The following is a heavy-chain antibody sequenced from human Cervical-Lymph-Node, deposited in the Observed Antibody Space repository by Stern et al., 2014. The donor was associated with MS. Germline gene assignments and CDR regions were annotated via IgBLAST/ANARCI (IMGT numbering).Heavy chain of an antibody. CDR1: GYTFSNFG. V-gene: IGHV1-18*04. Sequence: QVQLVQSGAEVKKPGAAVKVSCKASGYTFSNFGIAWLRQAPGQGLEWMGWISPYTGDTNYAQKVQDRVTQTTDTLTSTAYMELRSLTSDDTAVYYCARRFGELYLAFFDAWGQGALVTVSS. D-gene: IGHD3-10*01. J-gene: IGHJ4*02. CDR2: ISPYTGDT. CDR3: ARRFGELYLAFFDA.